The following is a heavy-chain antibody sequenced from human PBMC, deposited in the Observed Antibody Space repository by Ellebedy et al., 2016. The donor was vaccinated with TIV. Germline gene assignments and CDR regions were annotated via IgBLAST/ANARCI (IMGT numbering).Heavy chain of an antibody. J-gene: IGHJ6*02. D-gene: IGHD3-10*01. V-gene: IGHV3-7*03. CDR1: GFTFSSYW. CDR3: AKGRSYYYYGMDV. CDR2: IKQDGSEK. Sequence: GESLKISXAASGFTFSSYWMSWVRQAPGKGLEWVANIKQDGSEKYYVDSVKGRFTISRDNAKNSLYLQMNSLRAEDTALYYCAKGRSYYYYGMDVWGQGTTVTVSS.